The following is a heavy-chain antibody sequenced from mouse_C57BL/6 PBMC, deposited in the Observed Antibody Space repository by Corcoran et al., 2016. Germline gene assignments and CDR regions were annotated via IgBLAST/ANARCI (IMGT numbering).Heavy chain of an antibody. V-gene: IGHV1-26*01. CDR1: GYTFTAYY. CDR2: INPNNGGT. Sequence: EVQLQQSGPELVKPGASVKISCKASGYTFTAYYMNWVKQSHGKSLEWIGDINPNNGGTSYNQKFKGKATLTVDKYSSTAYMELRSLTSEDSAVYYCASYYYGSSYYFDYWGQGTTLTVSS. J-gene: IGHJ2*01. CDR3: ASYYYGSSYYFDY. D-gene: IGHD1-1*01.